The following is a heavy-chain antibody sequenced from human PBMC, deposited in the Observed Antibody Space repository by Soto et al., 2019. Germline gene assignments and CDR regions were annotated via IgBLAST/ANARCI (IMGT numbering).Heavy chain of an antibody. CDR2: IYPGDSDT. CDR3: LRLNTMVRRVPSFGY. CDR1: GYSFTSYW. Sequence: GESLKISCKGSGYSFTSYWIGWVRQMPGKGLKWMGIIYPGDSDTRYSPSFQGQVTISAYKFISTAYLRLSSLKASDTAMYYCLRLNTMVRRVPSFGYWGQGTLVSVYS. V-gene: IGHV5-51*01. J-gene: IGHJ4*02. D-gene: IGHD2-8*01.